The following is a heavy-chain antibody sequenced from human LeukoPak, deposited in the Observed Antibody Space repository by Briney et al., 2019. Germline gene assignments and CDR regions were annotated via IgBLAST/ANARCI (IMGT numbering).Heavy chain of an antibody. J-gene: IGHJ4*02. Sequence: PSETLSLTCTVSGASVNGASVTTYYWSWIRQPPGKGLEWIGYIHYSGSTSYNPSLKSRVTISGDRSKNQFSLNLTSVTAADTAVYYCARDQGGNYFNWGQGTLVTVSS. CDR2: IHYSGST. V-gene: IGHV4-61*01. CDR3: ARDQGGNYFN. CDR1: GASVNGASVTTYY. D-gene: IGHD1-7*01.